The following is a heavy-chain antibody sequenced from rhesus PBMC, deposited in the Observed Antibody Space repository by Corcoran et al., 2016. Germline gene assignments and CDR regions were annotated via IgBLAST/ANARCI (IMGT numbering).Heavy chain of an antibody. D-gene: IGHD6-25*01. Sequence: QVQLQESGPGLVKASEALSLTCAVSGYSISSGYFWGWILQPPGEELDFVGYISGPSGNTHYNPSLQSRVTISKDTAKNQFSLKLSSVTAADTAVYYWARDNSGNWMGRYTSLDVWGRGILVTVSS. CDR3: ARDNSGNWMGRYTSLDV. CDR2: ISGPSGNT. CDR1: GYSISSGYF. J-gene: IGHJ5-2*02. V-gene: IGHV4-99*02.